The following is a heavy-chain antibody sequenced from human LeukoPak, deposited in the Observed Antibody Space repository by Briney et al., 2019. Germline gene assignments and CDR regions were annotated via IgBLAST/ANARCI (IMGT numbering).Heavy chain of an antibody. CDR2: IHYSGST. Sequence: SQTLSLTCTVSGGSISSGGYYWSWIRQHPGKGLEWIGYIHYSGSTYYNPSLKSRVTISVDTSKNQFSLKLSSVTAADTAVYYCARGQLEYSSSSVTGGGPHYYYYYGMDVWGQGTTVTVSS. CDR1: GGSISSGGYY. V-gene: IGHV4-31*03. D-gene: IGHD6-6*01. J-gene: IGHJ6*02. CDR3: ARGQLEYSSSSVTGGGPHYYYYYGMDV.